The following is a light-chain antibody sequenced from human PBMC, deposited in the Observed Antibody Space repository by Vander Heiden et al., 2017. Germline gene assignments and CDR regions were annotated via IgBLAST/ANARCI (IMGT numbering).Light chain of an antibody. J-gene: IGLJ1*01. Sequence: SALPHPASQSRRPGHSITISCTGTSSDVGGYNYVSWYQQHPGKAPKLMIYDVSNRPSGVSDRFSGSKSGNTASLTIAGLQAEDEADYYCSSYASSGTPYVFGTGTKVTVL. CDR3: SSYASSGTPYV. V-gene: IGLV2-14*01. CDR2: DVS. CDR1: SSDVGGYNY.